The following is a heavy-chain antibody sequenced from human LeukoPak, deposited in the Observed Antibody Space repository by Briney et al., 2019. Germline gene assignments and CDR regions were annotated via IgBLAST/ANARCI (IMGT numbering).Heavy chain of an antibody. CDR1: GFTLSNHW. Sequence: GGSLRLSCAASGFTLSNHWMTWVRQVPGRGPEWVANVNRDGSETYYLDSVKGRFTISRDNAKSSLNLQMNSLRAEDTDLYYCVRNNAMDVWGQGTAVIVSS. CDR3: VRNNAMDV. J-gene: IGHJ6*02. D-gene: IGHD2-8*01. CDR2: VNRDGSET. V-gene: IGHV3-7*03.